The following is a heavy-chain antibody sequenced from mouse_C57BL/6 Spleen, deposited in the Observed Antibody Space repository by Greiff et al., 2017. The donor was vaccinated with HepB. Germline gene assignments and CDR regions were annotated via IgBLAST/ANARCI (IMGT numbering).Heavy chain of an antibody. J-gene: IGHJ2*01. CDR3: ARRGRSFYYFDY. CDR2: IYPGDGDT. CDR1: GYAFSSYW. V-gene: IGHV1-80*01. Sequence: VQLQQSGAELVKPGASVKISCKASGYAFSSYWMNWVKQRPGKGLEWIGQIYPGDGDTNYNGKFKGKATLTADKSSSTAYMQLSSLTSEDSAVYFCARRGRSFYYFDYWGQGTTLTVSS.